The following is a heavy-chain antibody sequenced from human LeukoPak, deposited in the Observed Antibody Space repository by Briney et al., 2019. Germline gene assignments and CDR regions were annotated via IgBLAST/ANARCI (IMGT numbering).Heavy chain of an antibody. CDR2: IYYSGST. CDR3: ASSGYYYYGMDV. Sequence: PSETLSLTCTVSGGSISSYYWSWIRQPPGKGLEWIGYIYYSGSTNYNPSLKSRVTISVDTSKIQFSLKLSSVTAADTAVYYCASSGYYYYGMDVWGQGTTVTVSS. J-gene: IGHJ6*02. V-gene: IGHV4-59*01. D-gene: IGHD2-15*01. CDR1: GGSISSYY.